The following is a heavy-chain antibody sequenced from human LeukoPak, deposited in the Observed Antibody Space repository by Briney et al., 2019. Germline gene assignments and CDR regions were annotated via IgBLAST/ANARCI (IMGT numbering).Heavy chain of an antibody. CDR1: GFTLSNYA. Sequence: GGSLRLSCAASGFTLSNYAMSWVRQAPGKGLEWVSVISGSGGSTFYADSVKGRFTISRDNSKNTLSLQMNSLRAEDSALYYCAKEVDYDFLTGNRADPSPFDYWGQGTLVTVSS. D-gene: IGHD3-9*01. V-gene: IGHV3-23*01. J-gene: IGHJ4*02. CDR3: AKEVDYDFLTGNRADPSPFDY. CDR2: ISGSGGST.